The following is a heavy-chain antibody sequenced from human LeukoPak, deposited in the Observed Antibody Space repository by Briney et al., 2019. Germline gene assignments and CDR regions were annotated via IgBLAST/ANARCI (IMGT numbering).Heavy chain of an antibody. CDR2: LWYDGSNE. Sequence: PGRSLRLSCVASGFTFRGYGMHWVRQAPGKGLEWLSLLWYDGSNEYYADSVKGRFTISRDNSKNTLYLQMNSLRAEDTAVYYCAKGMTTGPRSVYHYMDVWGKGTTVTVSS. V-gene: IGHV3-33*06. CDR3: AKGMTTGPRSVYHYMDV. D-gene: IGHD4-17*01. J-gene: IGHJ6*03. CDR1: GFTFRGYG.